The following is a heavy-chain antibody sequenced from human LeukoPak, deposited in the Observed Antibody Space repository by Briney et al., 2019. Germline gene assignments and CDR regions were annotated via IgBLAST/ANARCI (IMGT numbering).Heavy chain of an antibody. D-gene: IGHD5-18*01. J-gene: IGHJ6*03. CDR1: GFTFSDYY. V-gene: IGHV3-11*01. CDR3: AKLGYGQDYYYYYYMDV. CDR2: ISSSGSTI. Sequence: GGSLRLSCAASGFTFSDYYMSWIRQAPGKGLEWVSYISSSGSTIYYADSVKGRFTISRDNSKNTLYLQMNSLRAEDTAVYYCAKLGYGQDYYYYYYMDVWGKGTTVTVSS.